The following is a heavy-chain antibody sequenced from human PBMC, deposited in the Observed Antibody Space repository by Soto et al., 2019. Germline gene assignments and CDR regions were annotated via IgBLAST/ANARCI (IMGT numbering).Heavy chain of an antibody. CDR1: GGSVSSADYY. V-gene: IGHV4-30-4*01. CDR3: ARLPSRHLVDY. J-gene: IGHJ4*02. Sequence: SETLSLTCTVSGGSVSSADYYWNWIRQPPGKGLEWIGNIHYSGTTYHNPSLQSRVTISLDTFTNEFSLSFGSVTAADTAIYYCARLPSRHLVDYWGQGTLVTVSS. CDR2: IHYSGTT. D-gene: IGHD3-3*02.